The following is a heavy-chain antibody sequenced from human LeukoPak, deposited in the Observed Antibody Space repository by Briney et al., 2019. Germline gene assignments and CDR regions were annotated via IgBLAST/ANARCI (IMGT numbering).Heavy chain of an antibody. CDR2: INPSGGST. CDR3: ARDQGSSSWYYYYGMDV. J-gene: IGHJ6*02. Sequence: ASVKVSCKASGYTFTSYYLHWVRQAPGQGLEWMGIINPSGGSTTYAQKFQGRVTMTRDTSTSTVYMELSSLRSEDTAAYYCARDQGSSSWYYYYGMDVWGQGTTVTVSS. CDR1: GYTFTSYY. D-gene: IGHD6-13*01. V-gene: IGHV1-46*01.